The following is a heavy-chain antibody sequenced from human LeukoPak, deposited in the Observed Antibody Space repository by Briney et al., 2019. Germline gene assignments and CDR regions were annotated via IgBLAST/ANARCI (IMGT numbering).Heavy chain of an antibody. Sequence: PSETLSLTCTVSGGSISSSSYYWGWIRQPPGKGLEWIGSIYYSGSTYYNPSLKSRVTISVDTSKNQFSLKLSSVTAADTAAYYCARSGPRRAPSFDYWGQGTLVTVSS. CDR3: ARSGPRRAPSFDY. D-gene: IGHD1-26*01. CDR1: GGSISSSSYY. V-gene: IGHV4-39*07. CDR2: IYYSGST. J-gene: IGHJ4*02.